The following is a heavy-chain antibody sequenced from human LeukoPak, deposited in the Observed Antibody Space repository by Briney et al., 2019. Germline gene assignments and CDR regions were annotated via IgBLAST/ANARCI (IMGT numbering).Heavy chain of an antibody. D-gene: IGHD2-21*01. J-gene: IGHJ4*02. V-gene: IGHV3-21*01. CDR1: GFTFSSYS. Sequence: PGGSLRLSCAASGFTFSSYSMNWVRQAPGKGLEWVSSISSSSSYIYYADSVKGRFTISRDNAKNSLYLQMNSLRAEDTAVYYCARDLPGGGSSIMWGQGTLVTVSS. CDR3: ARDLPGGGSSIM. CDR2: ISSSSSYI.